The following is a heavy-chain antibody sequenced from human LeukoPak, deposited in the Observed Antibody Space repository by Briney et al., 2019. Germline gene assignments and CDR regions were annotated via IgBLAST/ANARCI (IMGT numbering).Heavy chain of an antibody. CDR1: GYTFTSYG. Sequence: ASVKVSCKASGYTFTSYGISWVRQAPGQGLEWMGWINTNTGNPTYAQGFTGRFVFSLDTSVSTAYLQISSLKAEDTAVYYCARGTGLLWFGELSYGMDVWGQGTTVTVSS. D-gene: IGHD3-10*01. V-gene: IGHV7-4-1*02. J-gene: IGHJ6*02. CDR3: ARGTGLLWFGELSYGMDV. CDR2: INTNTGNP.